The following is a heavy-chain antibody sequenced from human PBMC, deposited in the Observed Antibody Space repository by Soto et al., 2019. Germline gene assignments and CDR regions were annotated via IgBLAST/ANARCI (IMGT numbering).Heavy chain of an antibody. CDR1: GFTFSSYA. CDR2: ISGSGGST. J-gene: IGHJ4*02. D-gene: IGHD2-2*01. V-gene: IGHV3-23*01. CDR3: AKDSVGYCSSTSCYGYDD. Sequence: GGSLRLSCAASGFTFSSYAMSWVRQAPGKGLEWVSAISGSGGSTYYADSVKGRFTISRDNSKNTLYLQMNSLRAEDTAVYYCAKDSVGYCSSTSCYGYDDWGQGTLVTVSS.